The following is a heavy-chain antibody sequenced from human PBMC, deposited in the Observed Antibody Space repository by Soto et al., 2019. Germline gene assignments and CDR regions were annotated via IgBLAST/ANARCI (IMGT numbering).Heavy chain of an antibody. CDR1: GGSISSGGYY. CDR3: ARTLDCSSTSRYEGEWYYYYYYMDV. D-gene: IGHD2-2*01. J-gene: IGHJ6*03. CDR2: VYYSGST. Sequence: QVQLQESGPGLVKPSQTLSLTCTVSGGSISSGGYYWSWIRQHPGKGLEWIGYVYYSGSTYYNPSLKGRVTISVDTSKNQFSLKLSSVTAADTAVYYCARTLDCSSTSRYEGEWYYYYYYMDVWGKGTTVTVSS. V-gene: IGHV4-31*03.